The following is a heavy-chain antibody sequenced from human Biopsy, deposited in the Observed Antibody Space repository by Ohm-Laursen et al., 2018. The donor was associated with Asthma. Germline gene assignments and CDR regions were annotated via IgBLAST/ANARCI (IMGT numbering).Heavy chain of an antibody. CDR1: GYTFIHFA. D-gene: IGHD3-9*01. CDR3: ARTYYDFLTGQVNDAFAL. CDR2: INAGDGNT. V-gene: IGHV1-3*01. Sequence: ASVKVSCKASGYTFIHFAIHWVRQAPGQRLEWMGWINAGDGNTKYSQKFQGRVTITRDTSASTAYMELRSLRSEDTAMYYCARTYYDFLTGQVNDAFALWGRGTMVTVSS. J-gene: IGHJ3*01.